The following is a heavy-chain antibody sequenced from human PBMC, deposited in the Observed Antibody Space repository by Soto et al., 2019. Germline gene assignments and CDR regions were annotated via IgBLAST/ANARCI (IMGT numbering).Heavy chain of an antibody. CDR3: ATRRGAGGHFDY. J-gene: IGHJ4*02. CDR2: VSIGGST. D-gene: IGHD2-15*01. CDR1: GFTFSSYA. Sequence: DVQLLESGGGLVQPEGSLRLSCAASGFTFSSYAMGWVRQGPGKGLEWVAVVSIGGSTHYADSVSGRFTISKDNSKNTLSLQMNSLTAEDTAVYFCATRRGAGGHFDYWGQGALVTVSS. V-gene: IGHV3-23*01.